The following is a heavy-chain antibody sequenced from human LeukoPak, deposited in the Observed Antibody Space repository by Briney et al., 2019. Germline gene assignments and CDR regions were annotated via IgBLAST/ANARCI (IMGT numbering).Heavy chain of an antibody. J-gene: IGHJ4*02. D-gene: IGHD3-10*01. V-gene: IGHV3-53*05. CDR1: GFTVSSNY. CDR2: IYSGGST. CDR3: GKDLGGSKHPFDY. Sequence: GGSLRLSCAASGFTVSSNYMSWVRQAPGKGLEWVSIIYSGGSTFYADSVKGRFTVSRDNSKNTVYLHMNSLRADDTAVYYCGKDLGGSKHPFDYWGQGTLVTVSS.